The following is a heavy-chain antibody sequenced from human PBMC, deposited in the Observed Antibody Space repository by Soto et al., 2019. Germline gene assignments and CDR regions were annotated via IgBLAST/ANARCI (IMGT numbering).Heavy chain of an antibody. J-gene: IGHJ5*02. CDR2: INPSGGST. Sequence: GXSVKVSCKASGYTFTSYYMHWVRQAPVQGLEWMGIINPSGGSTSYAQKFQGRVTMTRDTSTSTVYMELSSLRSEDTAVYYCARGAGGSGSYYLSSWFDPWGQGTLVTVSS. CDR1: GYTFTSYY. D-gene: IGHD3-10*01. V-gene: IGHV1-46*01. CDR3: ARGAGGSGSYYLSSWFDP.